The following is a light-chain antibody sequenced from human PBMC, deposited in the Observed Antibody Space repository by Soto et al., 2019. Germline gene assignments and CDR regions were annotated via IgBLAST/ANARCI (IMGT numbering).Light chain of an antibody. CDR3: QQYNSYLRT. CDR1: QSISSW. CDR2: KAS. V-gene: IGKV1-5*03. J-gene: IGKJ1*01. Sequence: DIQMTQSPSTLSASVGDRVTITCRASQSISSWLAWYQQKPGKAPKLLIYKASSLESGVPSRFSGSGSGTEFTLTISSLQPDDFATYYCQQYNSYLRTCGQGTKVESK.